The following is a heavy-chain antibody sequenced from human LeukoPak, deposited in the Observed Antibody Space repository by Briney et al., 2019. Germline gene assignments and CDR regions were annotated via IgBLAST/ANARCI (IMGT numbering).Heavy chain of an antibody. D-gene: IGHD3-10*01. Sequence: SETLSLTCAVSGYSISSGYYWGWIRQPPGKGLEWIGSIYHSGSTHSNPSLKSRVTISVDTSKNQFSLKLSSVTAADTAVYYCAVHRGGSGRRYYYMDVWGKGTTVTVSS. CDR2: IYHSGST. V-gene: IGHV4-38-2*01. CDR1: GYSISSGYY. CDR3: AVHRGGSGRRYYYMDV. J-gene: IGHJ6*03.